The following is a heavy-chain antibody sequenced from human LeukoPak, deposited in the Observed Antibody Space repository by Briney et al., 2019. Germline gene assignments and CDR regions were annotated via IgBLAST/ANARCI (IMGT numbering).Heavy chain of an antibody. CDR1: GFTFSSYW. CDR3: AKDGLSSGLYGAFDI. CDR2: ITSDGSSR. Sequence: GGSLRLSCAASGFTFSSYWMHWVRQEPGKGLVWVSYITSDGSSRSYADSVKGRFTISRDNAKNTLYLQMNSLRAEDTALYYCAKDGLSSGLYGAFDIWGQGTMVTVSS. D-gene: IGHD3-22*01. J-gene: IGHJ3*02. V-gene: IGHV3-74*01.